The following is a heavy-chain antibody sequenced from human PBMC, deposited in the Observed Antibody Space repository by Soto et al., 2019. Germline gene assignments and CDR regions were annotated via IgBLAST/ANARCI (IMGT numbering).Heavy chain of an antibody. CDR2: IYYSGST. CDR1: GGSISSGDYY. J-gene: IGHJ5*02. Sequence: QVQLQESGPGLVKPSQTLSLTCSVSGGSISSGDYYWSWIRQPPGKGLEWIGYIYYSGSTYYNPSLKSLVTISVDTAKNQVSLKLSSVTAADTAVYYCARERPAGARLDPWGQGTLVTVSS. CDR3: ARERPAGARLDP. V-gene: IGHV4-30-4*01. D-gene: IGHD6-13*01.